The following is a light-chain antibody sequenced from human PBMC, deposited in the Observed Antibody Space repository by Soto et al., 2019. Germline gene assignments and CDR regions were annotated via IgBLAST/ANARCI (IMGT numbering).Light chain of an antibody. CDR1: QSVTYK. V-gene: IGKV3-15*01. CDR2: AAS. CDR3: QHYNDWPRT. J-gene: IGKJ4*01. Sequence: EIVMTQSPATLSVSPGERVTLSCRATQSVTYKLAWYQQKPGQSPRVLIYAASTRIGGVPARFSGSGSGAEFTLTISSLQSEDFAVYYCQHYNDWPRTFGGGTKVEIK.